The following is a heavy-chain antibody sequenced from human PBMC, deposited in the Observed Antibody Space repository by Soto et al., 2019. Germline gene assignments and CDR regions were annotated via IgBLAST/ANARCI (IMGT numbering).Heavy chain of an antibody. D-gene: IGHD2-2*01. Sequence: EVQLVESGGGLVQPGGSLRLSCAASGFTFNTYSMNWVRQTPGKGLEWVAYITRGSTGILYADSVQGRFTISRDNAKSSLYLQMTSLRDEDTAVYYCTRDPHALDFWGQGTLVIVSS. CDR3: TRDPHALDF. CDR2: ITRGSTGI. J-gene: IGHJ4*02. CDR1: GFTFNTYS. V-gene: IGHV3-48*02.